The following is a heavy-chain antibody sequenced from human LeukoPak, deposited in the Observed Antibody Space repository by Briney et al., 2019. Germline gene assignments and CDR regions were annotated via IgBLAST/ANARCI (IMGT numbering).Heavy chain of an antibody. Sequence: PGGSLRLSCAASGFTFSDYYMSWIRQAPGKGLEWVSYISSSGSTIYYADSVKGRFTISRDDAKNSLYLQMNSLRAEDTAVYYCARDSYYDSSGYPGYWGQGTLVTVSS. D-gene: IGHD3-22*01. CDR1: GFTFSDYY. CDR2: ISSSGSTI. V-gene: IGHV3-11*01. J-gene: IGHJ4*02. CDR3: ARDSYYDSSGYPGY.